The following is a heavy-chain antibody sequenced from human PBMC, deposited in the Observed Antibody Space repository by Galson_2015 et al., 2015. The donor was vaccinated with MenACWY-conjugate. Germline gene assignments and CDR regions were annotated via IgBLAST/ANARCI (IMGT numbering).Heavy chain of an antibody. CDR2: MSGSGGSR. V-gene: IGHV3-23*01. Sequence: SLRLSCAASGFTFSSYAMSWVRQAPGKGLEWVSAMSGSGGSRNYADSVKGRFTISRDNSKNTLYLQMNSLRAEDTAVYYCAKTYCSRTNCREPNWYFDLWGRGTQVTVSS. CDR3: AKTYCSRTNCREPNWYFDL. J-gene: IGHJ2*01. D-gene: IGHD2-2*01. CDR1: GFTFSSYA.